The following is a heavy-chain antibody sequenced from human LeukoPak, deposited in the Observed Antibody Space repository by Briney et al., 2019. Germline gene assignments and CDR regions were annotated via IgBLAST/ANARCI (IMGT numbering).Heavy chain of an antibody. J-gene: IGHJ4*02. D-gene: IGHD3-22*01. V-gene: IGHV3-21*01. CDR3: ARDFYDTSGYYYDY. Sequence: GGSLRLSCAASGFTFSRYSMNWVRQAPGKGLEWVSSISGTGSYKYYADSVKGRFTISRDNAKNSLYLQMNSLRAEDTAVYYCARDFYDTSGYYYDYWGQGTLVTVSS. CDR2: ISGTGSYK. CDR1: GFTFSRYS.